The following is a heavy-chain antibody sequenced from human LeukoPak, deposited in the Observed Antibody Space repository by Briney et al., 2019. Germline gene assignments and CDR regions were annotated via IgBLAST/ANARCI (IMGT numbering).Heavy chain of an antibody. CDR1: GASITTYY. D-gene: IGHD3-10*01. V-gene: IGHV4-59*01. J-gene: IGHJ5*02. CDR2: IYYSGST. Sequence: SETLSLTCTVSGASITTYYWSWIRQLPGRGLEWIGYIYYSGSTNYSPSLKSRVTISVDTSKNQFSLKLSSVTAADTAVYYCASLHYYGSGSYGFDPWGQGTLVTVSS. CDR3: ASLHYYGSGSYGFDP.